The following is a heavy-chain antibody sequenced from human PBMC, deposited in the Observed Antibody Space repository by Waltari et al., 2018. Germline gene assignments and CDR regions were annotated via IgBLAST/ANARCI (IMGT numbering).Heavy chain of an antibody. V-gene: IGHV4-34*12. CDR3: VRSGXXXYYYYMDV. J-gene: IGHJ6*03. D-gene: IGHD3-16*01. CDR2: IIHSGSP. CDR1: GGSXSXXX. Sequence: QVQLXXWGAGLLXPXXTLSLTXAVYGGSXSXXXXSWIXRXPGKGLEWLGEIIHSGSPNYNPSXKSRVTLSVDTSKNQXSLKLSSVXAADTAVXXXVRSGXXXYYYYMDVWGKVTAXXXXS.